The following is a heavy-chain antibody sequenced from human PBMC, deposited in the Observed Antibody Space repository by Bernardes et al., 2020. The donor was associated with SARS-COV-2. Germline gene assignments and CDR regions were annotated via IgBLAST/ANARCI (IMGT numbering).Heavy chain of an antibody. D-gene: IGHD3-3*01. CDR3: AKELNWSYIDS. Sequence: GGSLRLSRAASGFTFSSYGMFWVRQVPGKGLAWVAYIQYDGRKMYYVDSVKGRFTISRDNSKNTLYLQVNSLRIEDTAVYYCAKELNWSYIDSWGKGSLV. CDR2: IQYDGRKM. V-gene: IGHV3-30*02. CDR1: GFTFSSYG. J-gene: IGHJ4*02.